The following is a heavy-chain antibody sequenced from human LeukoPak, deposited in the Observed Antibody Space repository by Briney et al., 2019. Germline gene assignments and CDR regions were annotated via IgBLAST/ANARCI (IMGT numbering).Heavy chain of an antibody. J-gene: IGHJ4*02. D-gene: IGHD3-10*01. Sequence: PSETLSLTCTVSGGSISSGSYYWSWIRQPAGKGLEWIGRIYTSGSTNYNPSLKSRVTISVDTSKNQFSLKLSSVTAADTAVYYCARDAIYGSGFFDYWGQGTLVTVSS. CDR3: ARDAIYGSGFFDY. CDR1: GGSISSGSYY. CDR2: IYTSGST. V-gene: IGHV4-61*02.